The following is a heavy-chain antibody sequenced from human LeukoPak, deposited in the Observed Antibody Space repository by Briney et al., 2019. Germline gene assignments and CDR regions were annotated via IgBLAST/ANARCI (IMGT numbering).Heavy chain of an antibody. Sequence: PSETLSLTCAVYGGSFSGYYWSWIRQPPGKGLEWIGEINHSGSTNYNPSLKSRVTISVDTSKNQFSLKLSSVTAADTAVYYCARRVGPFDYWGQGTLVTVSS. CDR1: GGSFSGYY. J-gene: IGHJ4*02. D-gene: IGHD1-26*01. CDR3: ARRVGPFDY. CDR2: INHSGST. V-gene: IGHV4-34*01.